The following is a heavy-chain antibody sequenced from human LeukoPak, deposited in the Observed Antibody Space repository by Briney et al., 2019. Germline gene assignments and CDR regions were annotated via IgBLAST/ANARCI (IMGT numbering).Heavy chain of an antibody. CDR1: GYTFTAYY. CDR3: ARGRDYGSGSPYGVDV. CDR2: INPNSGGT. V-gene: IGHV1-2*02. Sequence: EASVKVSCKASGYTFTAYYMHWVRQAPGQGLEWMGWINPNSGGTNYAQNFQGRVTMTRDTSISTAYMELSRLRSDDTAVYYCARGRDYGSGSPYGVDVWGQGTTVTVSS. J-gene: IGHJ6*02. D-gene: IGHD3-10*01.